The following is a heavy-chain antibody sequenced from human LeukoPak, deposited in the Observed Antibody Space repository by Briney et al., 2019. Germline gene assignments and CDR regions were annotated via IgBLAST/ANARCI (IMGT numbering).Heavy chain of an antibody. CDR3: AKAGAAAFYYYYGMDV. Sequence: GGSLRLSCAASGFTVSSNYMSWVRQAPGKGLEWVSVIYSGGSTYYADSVKGRFTISRDNSKNTLCLQMNSLRAEDTAVYYCAKAGAAAFYYYYGMDVWGQGTTVTVSS. CDR2: IYSGGST. J-gene: IGHJ6*02. V-gene: IGHV3-53*01. CDR1: GFTVSSNY. D-gene: IGHD6-13*01.